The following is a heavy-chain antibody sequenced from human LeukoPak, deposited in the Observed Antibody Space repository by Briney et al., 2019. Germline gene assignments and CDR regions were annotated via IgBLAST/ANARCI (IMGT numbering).Heavy chain of an antibody. Sequence: PGGSLRLSCAASGFTLRSHSMSWVRQAPGKGLEWVSSINWGSNHIYYADAVQGRFTISRDNAKNSLYLQMNSLRAEDTAIYYCARDNSGWSRDYWGQGTLVTVSS. V-gene: IGHV3-21*06. D-gene: IGHD6-19*01. CDR3: ARDNSGWSRDY. CDR1: GFTLRSHS. CDR2: INWGSNHI. J-gene: IGHJ4*02.